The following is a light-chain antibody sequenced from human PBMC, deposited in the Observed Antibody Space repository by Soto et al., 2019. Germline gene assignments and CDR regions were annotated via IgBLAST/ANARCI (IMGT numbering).Light chain of an antibody. CDR2: ATS. CDR3: QQFGRSPL. CDR1: ESIISDY. J-gene: IGKJ5*01. Sequence: ELVLTQSPGTLSLSPGETATLACRASESIISDYSAWYQHKPGQSPRLLIYATSKRATGIPDRFSGIGSETDFTLTISRLEPEDFALYYCQQFGRSPLFDQGTRLEIK. V-gene: IGKV3-20*01.